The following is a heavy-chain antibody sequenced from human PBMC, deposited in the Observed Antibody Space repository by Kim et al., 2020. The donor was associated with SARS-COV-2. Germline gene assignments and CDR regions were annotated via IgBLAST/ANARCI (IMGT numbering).Heavy chain of an antibody. CDR3: AKTIVEARFFDY. V-gene: IGHV3-23*01. Sequence: GGSLRLSCAASGFSFVGYAMGWVRQAPGKGLEWVSTINARHTTYYSDSVKGRFTISRDSSKNVVDLQMNGLRADDTAVYYCAKTIVEARFFDYWGQGTLV. CDR2: INARHTT. CDR1: GFSFVGYA. J-gene: IGHJ4*02. D-gene: IGHD6-6*01.